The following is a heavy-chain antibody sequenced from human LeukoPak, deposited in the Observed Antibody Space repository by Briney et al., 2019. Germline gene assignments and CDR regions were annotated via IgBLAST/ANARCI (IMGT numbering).Heavy chain of an antibody. CDR1: GFTLSSYW. J-gene: IGHJ6*04. Sequence: GGSLRLSCAASGFTLSSYWMSWVRQAPGKGLGGVANIKQDGSEKYYVDSVKGRFTISRDNAKNSLYLQMNSLRAEDTAVYYCAREGWISSWYPKPYYYYGMDVWGKGTTVTVSS. V-gene: IGHV3-7*03. D-gene: IGHD6-13*01. CDR2: IKQDGSEK. CDR3: AREGWISSWYPKPYYYYGMDV.